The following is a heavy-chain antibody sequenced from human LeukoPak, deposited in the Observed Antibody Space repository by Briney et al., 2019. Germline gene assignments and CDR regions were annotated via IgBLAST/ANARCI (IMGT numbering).Heavy chain of an antibody. D-gene: IGHD2-2*01. CDR1: GFTFSGSA. Sequence: GGSLRLSCAASGFTFSGSAMHWVRQASGKGLEWVGRIRSKANSYATAYAASVKGRLTISRDDSKNTAYLQMNSLKTEDTAVYYCNAHSIVVVPAASGGADYWGQGTLVTVSS. CDR2: IRSKANSYAT. J-gene: IGHJ4*02. CDR3: NAHSIVVVPAASGGADY. V-gene: IGHV3-73*01.